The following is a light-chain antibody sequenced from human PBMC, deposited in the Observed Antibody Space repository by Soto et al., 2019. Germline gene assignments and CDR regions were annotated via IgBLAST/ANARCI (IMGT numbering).Light chain of an antibody. Sequence: SYELTQPPSVSVSPGQTARITCSGDALPKKFAYWFQQKSGQAPVLVIYEDNKRPSGIPEKFSGSFSGTMATLTITGAHVDDEADYYCYLTDISGIHRVFGAGTKVTVL. CDR2: EDN. CDR3: YLTDISGIHRV. V-gene: IGLV3-10*01. J-gene: IGLJ3*02. CDR1: ALPKKF.